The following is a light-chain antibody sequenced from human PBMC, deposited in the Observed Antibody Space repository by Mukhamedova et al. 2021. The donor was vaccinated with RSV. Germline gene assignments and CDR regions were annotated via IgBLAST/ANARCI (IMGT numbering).Light chain of an antibody. Sequence: GTVLRPMIYGVSIQASGVPDGFSGSKSGNTASMTISGFQAEDEADYYCQAWDSSTGVFGGGTKLTVL. CDR2: GVS. J-gene: IGLJ2*01. CDR3: QAWDSSTGV. V-gene: IGLV2-11*01.